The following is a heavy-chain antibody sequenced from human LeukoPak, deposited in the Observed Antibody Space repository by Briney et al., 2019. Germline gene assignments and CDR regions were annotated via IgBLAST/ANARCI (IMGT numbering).Heavy chain of an antibody. D-gene: IGHD6-19*01. CDR3: AKAGIAVPATPEY. Sequence: PGGSLRLSCAASAFTFSNYAMNWVRLAPGKGLEWVSVISSGGGTTYYSDSVKGRFIISRDNSKNTLYLQMNSLRVDDTALYYCAKAGIAVPATPEYCGQGTQVTVSS. CDR2: ISSGGGTT. CDR1: AFTFSNYA. J-gene: IGHJ4*02. V-gene: IGHV3-23*01.